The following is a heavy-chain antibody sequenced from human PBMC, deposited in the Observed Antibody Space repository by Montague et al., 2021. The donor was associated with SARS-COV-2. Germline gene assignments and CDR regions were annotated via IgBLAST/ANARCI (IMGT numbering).Heavy chain of an antibody. CDR3: ATEGLSVFGVVIYAFHM. Sequence: SVKVSCKVSGHTVTEAPMHWVRQAPGKGLEWMGSFDPAHGETVYAQTFQDRVTLTEDTSTDTAYMELSSLRFEDTAVYYCATEGLSVFGVVIYAFHMWGPGTMVTVSS. CDR1: GHTVTEAP. D-gene: IGHD3-3*01. CDR2: FDPAHGET. V-gene: IGHV1-24*01. J-gene: IGHJ3*02.